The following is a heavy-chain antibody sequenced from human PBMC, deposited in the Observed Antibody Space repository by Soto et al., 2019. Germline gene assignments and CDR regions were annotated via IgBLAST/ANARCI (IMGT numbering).Heavy chain of an antibody. V-gene: IGHV3-30*14. Sequence: QVQLVESGGGVVQPGRSRRLSCVVSGFTFNGFAMQWVRQAPGKGLEWVGVISHDGKTTDTADSVKDRFTISRDNTKDTVYIKMNGLRAAAPAFYYWVISAYYDISTGYDLSHWGQGTLVTVSS. CDR2: ISHDGKTT. D-gene: IGHD3-9*01. CDR1: GFTFNGFA. J-gene: IGHJ4*02. CDR3: VISAYYDISTGYDLSH.